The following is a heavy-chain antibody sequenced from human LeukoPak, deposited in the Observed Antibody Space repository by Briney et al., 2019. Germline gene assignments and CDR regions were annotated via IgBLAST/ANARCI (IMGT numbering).Heavy chain of an antibody. V-gene: IGHV3-7*01. Sequence: GGSLRLSCAASGFTFSSYWMSWVRQAPGKGLEWMANIKQDGSEKYYVDSVKGRFTISRDNAKNSLYLQMNSLRAEDTAVYYCVGVVPAYFDYWGQGTLVTVSS. CDR3: VGVVPAYFDY. J-gene: IGHJ4*02. D-gene: IGHD2-2*01. CDR1: GFTFSSYW. CDR2: IKQDGSEK.